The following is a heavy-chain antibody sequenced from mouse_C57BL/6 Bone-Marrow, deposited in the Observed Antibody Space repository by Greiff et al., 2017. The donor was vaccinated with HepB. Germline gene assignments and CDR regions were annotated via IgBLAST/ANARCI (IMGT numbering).Heavy chain of an antibody. CDR3: KGGYYGSSDY. CDR2: INPGSGGT. J-gene: IGHJ2*01. Sequence: VKLMESGAELVRPGTSVKVSCKASGYAFTNYLIEWVKQRPGQGLEWIGVINPGSGGTNYNEKFKGKATLTADKSSSTAYMQLSSLTSEDSAVYFCKGGYYGSSDYWGQGTTLTVSS. V-gene: IGHV1-54*01. D-gene: IGHD1-1*01. CDR1: GYAFTNYL.